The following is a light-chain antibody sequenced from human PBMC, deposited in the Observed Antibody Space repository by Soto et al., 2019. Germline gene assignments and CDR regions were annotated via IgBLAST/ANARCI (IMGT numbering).Light chain of an antibody. J-gene: IGLJ2*01. V-gene: IGLV4-69*01. CDR1: SGHSSYA. Sequence: QLVLTQSPSASASLGASVKLTCTLSSGHSSYAIAWHQQQPEKGPRYLMKLNSDGSHSKGDGIPDRFSGSSSGAERYLTISSLQSENEPAYSGQTWGTGIHVVFGGGTKLTVL. CDR3: QTWGTGIHVV. CDR2: LNSDGSH.